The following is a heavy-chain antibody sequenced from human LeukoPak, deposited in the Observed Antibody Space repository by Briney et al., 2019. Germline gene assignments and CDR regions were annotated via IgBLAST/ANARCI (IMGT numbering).Heavy chain of an antibody. D-gene: IGHD2-8*01. CDR2: ISSSSSYI. V-gene: IGHV3-21*01. J-gene: IGHJ4*02. Sequence: GGPLRLSCAASGFTFSSYSTNWVRQAPGKGLEWVSSISSSSSYIYYADSVKGRFTISRDNAKNSLYLQMNSLRAEDTAVYYCARDYCTNGVCYRADNDYWGQGTLVTVSS. CDR3: ARDYCTNGVCYRADNDY. CDR1: GFTFSSYS.